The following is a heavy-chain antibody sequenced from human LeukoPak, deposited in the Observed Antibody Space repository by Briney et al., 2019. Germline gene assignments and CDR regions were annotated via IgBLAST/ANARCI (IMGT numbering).Heavy chain of an antibody. D-gene: IGHD6-13*01. Sequence: GGSLRLSCAASGFTLSSNYMSWARQAPGKGLEWVSVIYSGGSTYYADSVKGRFTISRDNSKKTLYLQMNSLRAEDTAVYYCARFWRELAAGTGTYNWFDPWGQGTLVTVSS. CDR1: GFTLSSNY. CDR3: ARFWRELAAGTGTYNWFDP. V-gene: IGHV3-66*01. CDR2: IYSGGST. J-gene: IGHJ5*02.